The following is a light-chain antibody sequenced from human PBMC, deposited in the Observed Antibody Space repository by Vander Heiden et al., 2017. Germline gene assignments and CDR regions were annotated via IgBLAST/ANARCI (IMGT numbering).Light chain of an antibody. Sequence: QSALTQPHSVSGSPGQSITLSCTGTSSDVGGYNYVSWYQQHPGKAPKLMIYEVSNRPSGVSNRFSGSKSGNTASLTISGLQAEDEADYYCSSYTSSSTLVFGGGTKLTVL. CDR3: SSYTSSSTLV. CDR2: EVS. V-gene: IGLV2-14*01. CDR1: SSDVGGYNY. J-gene: IGLJ2*01.